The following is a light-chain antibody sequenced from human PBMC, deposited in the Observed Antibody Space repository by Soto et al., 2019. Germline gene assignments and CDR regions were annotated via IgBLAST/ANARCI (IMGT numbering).Light chain of an antibody. Sequence: QLVLTQPPSASGTPGQRVTISCSGSSSNIGSNPVNWYHQLPGTAPKLLIYSNNQRPSGVPDRFSGSKSGTSASLAISGLQSEDEADYSCAAWDDSLNGYVFGTGTKVTVL. V-gene: IGLV1-44*01. CDR3: AAWDDSLNGYV. J-gene: IGLJ1*01. CDR1: SSNIGSNP. CDR2: SNN.